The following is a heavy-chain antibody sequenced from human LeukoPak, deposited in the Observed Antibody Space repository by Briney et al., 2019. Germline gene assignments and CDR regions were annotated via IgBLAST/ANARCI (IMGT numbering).Heavy chain of an antibody. Sequence: ASVKVSCKASGYTFTSYAMHWVRQAPGQRLEWMGRINAGNGNTKYSQKFQGRVTITRDTSASTAYMELSSLRSEDTAVYYCAREVTVAGRGYWGQGTLVTVSS. J-gene: IGHJ4*02. CDR1: GYTFTSYA. D-gene: IGHD6-19*01. CDR2: INAGNGNT. CDR3: AREVTVAGRGY. V-gene: IGHV1-3*01.